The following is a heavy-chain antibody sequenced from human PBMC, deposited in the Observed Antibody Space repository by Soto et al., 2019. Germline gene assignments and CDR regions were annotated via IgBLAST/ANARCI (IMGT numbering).Heavy chain of an antibody. J-gene: IGHJ5*02. CDR1: GFTFSIYA. CDR3: TKGDSSGYFDPSTGYSTPDH. CDR2: LYGNGRGI. D-gene: IGHD3-3*01. Sequence: PGGSLRLSXAASGFTFSIYAMSWVRQAPGKGLEWVSGLYGNGRGISYADSVRGRFAISRDNSANTLFLQMSSLRGDDTATYYCTKGDSSGYFDPSTGYSTPDHWGQGTLVTVSS. V-gene: IGHV3-23*01.